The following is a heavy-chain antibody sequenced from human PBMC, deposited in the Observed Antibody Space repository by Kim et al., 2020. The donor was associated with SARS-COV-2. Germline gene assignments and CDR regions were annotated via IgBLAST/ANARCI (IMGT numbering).Heavy chain of an antibody. J-gene: IGHJ4*02. Sequence: SETLSLTCTVSGGSISSYYWSWIQQPPGKGLEWIGYIYYSGSTNYNPSLKSRVTISVDTSKNQFSLKLSSVTAADTAVYYCARHGRYYDILTGYYRGALDYWGQGTLVTVSS. CDR1: GGSISSYY. V-gene: IGHV4-59*08. CDR3: ARHGRYYDILTGYYRGALDY. CDR2: IYYSGST. D-gene: IGHD3-9*01.